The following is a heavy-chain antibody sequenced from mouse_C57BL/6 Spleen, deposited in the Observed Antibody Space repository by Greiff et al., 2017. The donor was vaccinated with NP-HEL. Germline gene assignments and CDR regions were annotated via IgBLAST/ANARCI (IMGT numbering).Heavy chain of an antibody. CDR2: IHPNSGST. V-gene: IGHV1-64*01. D-gene: IGHD1-1*01. J-gene: IGHJ1*03. CDR1: GYTFTSYW. CDR3: AIYGLYWYFDV. Sequence: QVQLQQPGAELVKPGASVKLSCKASGYTFTSYWMHWVKQRPGQGLEWIGMIHPNSGSTNYNEKFKSKATLTVDKSSSTAYMQLSSLTSEDSAVYYCAIYGLYWYFDVWGTGTTVTVSS.